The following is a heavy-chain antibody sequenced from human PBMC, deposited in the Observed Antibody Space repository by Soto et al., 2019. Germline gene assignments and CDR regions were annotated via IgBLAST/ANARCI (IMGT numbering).Heavy chain of an antibody. D-gene: IGHD6-19*01. CDR3: ARVAYTSGFNFCDY. CDR2: IDYSGSA. V-gene: IGHV4-59*01. CDR1: GGSISSYY. J-gene: IGHJ4*02. Sequence: SETLSLTCTVSGGSISSYYWSWIRQSPGKGLEWIGYIDYSGSANYNHSLKSRVTMSADTSKNQFSLRLSSVTAADTAVYYCARVAYTSGFNFCDYWGPGTLVTVSS.